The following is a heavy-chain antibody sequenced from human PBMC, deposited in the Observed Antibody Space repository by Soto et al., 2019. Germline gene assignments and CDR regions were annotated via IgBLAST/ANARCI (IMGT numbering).Heavy chain of an antibody. D-gene: IGHD3-3*01. CDR2: ISATAVSS. CDR3: AKGGNSWSGYSLH. J-gene: IGHJ4*02. V-gene: IGHV3-23*01. Sequence: EVQLLESGGGLVQPGGSLRLSCAASGFGFSHYVMSWVRQAPGKGLEWVSGISATAVSSYSADSVKGRFTISRDNSQNMLYLQMNSLTADDTAVYYCAKGGNSWSGYSLHWGQGTLVTVSS. CDR1: GFGFSHYV.